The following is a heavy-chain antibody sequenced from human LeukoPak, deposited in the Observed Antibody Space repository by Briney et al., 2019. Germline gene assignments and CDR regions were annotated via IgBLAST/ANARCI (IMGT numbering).Heavy chain of an antibody. J-gene: IGHJ6*02. CDR2: IKQDGSEK. Sequence: PGGSLRLSCAASGFTFSSYWMSWVRQAPGKGLEWVANIKQDGSEKYYVDSVKGRFTISRDNAKNSLYLQMNSLRAEDTAVYYCARDFYGGNHYYYYGMDVWGQGTTVTVSS. CDR1: GFTFSSYW. CDR3: ARDFYGGNHYYYYGMDV. V-gene: IGHV3-7*03. D-gene: IGHD4-23*01.